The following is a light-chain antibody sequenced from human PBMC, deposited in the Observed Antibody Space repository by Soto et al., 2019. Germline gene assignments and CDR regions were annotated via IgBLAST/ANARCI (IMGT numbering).Light chain of an antibody. Sequence: DIQTTQSPSSLSASVGDRVTITCRASQSIRRYLHWYQQKPVKAPKLLIYAASSLQGGVPSRFSGSGSGTDFTLTISSLQPEDFATYYCQQSDSSPLTFGPGTKVDIK. J-gene: IGKJ3*01. CDR1: QSIRRY. CDR3: QQSDSSPLT. CDR2: AAS. V-gene: IGKV1-39*01.